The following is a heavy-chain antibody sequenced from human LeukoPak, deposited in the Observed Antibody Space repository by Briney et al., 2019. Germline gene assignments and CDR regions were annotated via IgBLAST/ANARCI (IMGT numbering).Heavy chain of an antibody. V-gene: IGHV4-34*08. J-gene: IGHJ4*02. CDR3: AIYYYGSGSYSRSSGY. D-gene: IGHD3-10*01. CDR2: INHSGST. Sequence: GSLRLSCAASGFTFSSYSMNWVRQPPGKGLEWIGEINHSGSTNYNPSLKSRVTISVDTSKNQFSLKLSSVTAADTAVYYCAIYYYGSGSYSRSSGYWGQGTLVTVSS. CDR1: GFTFSSYS.